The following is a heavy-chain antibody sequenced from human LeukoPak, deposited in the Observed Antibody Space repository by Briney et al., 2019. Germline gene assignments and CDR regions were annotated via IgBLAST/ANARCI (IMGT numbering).Heavy chain of an antibody. CDR1: GGSISSYY. CDR3: ARGDARGYSYGHFHFDH. V-gene: IGHV4-59*01. Sequence: SETLSLTCTVSGGSISSYYWSWIRQPPGKGLEWIGYIYYSGSTNYNPSLKSRVTVSVDTSKNQFPLKLSSVTAADTAVYYCARGDARGYSYGHFHFDHWGHGTLVTVPS. CDR2: IYYSGST. D-gene: IGHD5-18*01. J-gene: IGHJ4*01.